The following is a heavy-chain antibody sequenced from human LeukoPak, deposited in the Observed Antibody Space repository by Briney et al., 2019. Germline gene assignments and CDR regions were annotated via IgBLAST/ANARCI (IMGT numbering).Heavy chain of an antibody. CDR1: GYSISSGYY. D-gene: IGHD3-22*01. CDR3: ARHGGIAAAVPYDSSGSTHLSPQDAGGSLDY. J-gene: IGHJ4*02. V-gene: IGHV4-38-2*02. CDR2: IYHSGST. Sequence: SETLSLTCTVSGYSISSGYYWGWIRQPPGKGLEWIGSIYHSGSTYYNPSLKSRVTISVDTSKNQFSLKLSSVTAADTAVYYCARHGGIAAAVPYDSSGSTHLSPQDAGGSLDYWGQGTLVTVSS.